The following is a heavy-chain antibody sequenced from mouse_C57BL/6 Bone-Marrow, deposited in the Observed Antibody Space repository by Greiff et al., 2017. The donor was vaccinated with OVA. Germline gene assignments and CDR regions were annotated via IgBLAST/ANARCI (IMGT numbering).Heavy chain of an antibody. Sequence: EVKLLESGPGLVKPSQSLSLTCSVTGYSITSGYYWNWIRQFPGNKLEWMGYISYDGSNNYNPSLKNRFSISRDTSKNQFFLKLNSVTTEDTATYYCARDRGLCPYYFDYWGQGTTLTVSS. CDR3: ARDRGLCPYYFDY. CDR1: GYSITSGYY. V-gene: IGHV3-6*01. CDR2: ISYDGSN. D-gene: IGHD1-1*02. J-gene: IGHJ2*01.